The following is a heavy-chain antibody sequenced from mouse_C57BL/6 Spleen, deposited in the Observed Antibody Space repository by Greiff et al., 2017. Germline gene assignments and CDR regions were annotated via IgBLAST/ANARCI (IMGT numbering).Heavy chain of an antibody. CDR3: ARYIDYDRWYVDV. J-gene: IGHJ1*03. CDR2: IRNKANGYTT. D-gene: IGHD2-4*01. Sequence: EVKLMESGGGLVQPGGSLSLSCAASGFTFTDYYMSWVRQPPGTALEWLGFIRNKANGYTTEYSASVKGRFTISRDKSQSILYLQMNALRAEDSATYYCARYIDYDRWYVDVWGTGTTVTVSS. CDR1: GFTFTDYY. V-gene: IGHV7-3*01.